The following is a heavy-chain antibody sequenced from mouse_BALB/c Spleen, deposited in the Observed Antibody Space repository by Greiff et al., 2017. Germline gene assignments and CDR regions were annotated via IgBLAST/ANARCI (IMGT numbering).Heavy chain of an antibody. V-gene: IGHV14-3*02. Sequence: VQLKQSGAELVKPGASVKLSCTASGFNIKDTYMHWVKQRPEQGLEWIGRIDPANGNTKYDPKFQGKATITADTSSNTAYLQLSSLTSEDTAVYYCARGNYYGSSYWFAYWGQGTLVTVSA. CDR1: GFNIKDTY. J-gene: IGHJ3*01. CDR3: ARGNYYGSSYWFAY. D-gene: IGHD1-1*01. CDR2: IDPANGNT.